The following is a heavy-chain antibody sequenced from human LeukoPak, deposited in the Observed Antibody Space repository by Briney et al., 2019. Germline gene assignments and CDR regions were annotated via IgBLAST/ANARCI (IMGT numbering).Heavy chain of an antibody. CDR2: MNPNSGNT. CDR3: ARERDYYYYMDV. J-gene: IGHJ6*03. CDR1: GYTFTSYD. Sequence: ASVKVSCKASGYTFTSYDINWVRQATGQGLEWMGWMNPNSGNTGYAQKFQGRVTITRNTSISTAYMELSSLRSEDTAVYYCARERDYYYYMDVWGKGTTVTVPS. V-gene: IGHV1-8*03.